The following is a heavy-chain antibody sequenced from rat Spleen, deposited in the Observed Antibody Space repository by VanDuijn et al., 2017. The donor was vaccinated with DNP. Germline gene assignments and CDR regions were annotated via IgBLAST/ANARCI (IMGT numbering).Heavy chain of an antibody. V-gene: IGHV5-25*01. D-gene: IGHD1-1*01. CDR2: ISTSGGST. CDR1: GFNFNDYW. Sequence: EVQLVESGGGLVQPGRSLKLSCAASGFNFNDYWMDWVRQAPTKGLEWVASISTSGGSTYYRDSVKGRFTISRENAKSTLYLQMDSLRSEDTATYYCARVYYSGGYWGQGVMVTVSS. CDR3: ARVYYSGGY. J-gene: IGHJ2*01.